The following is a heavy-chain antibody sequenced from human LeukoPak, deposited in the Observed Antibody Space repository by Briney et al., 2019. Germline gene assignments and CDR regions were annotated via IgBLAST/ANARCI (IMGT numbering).Heavy chain of an antibody. V-gene: IGHV3-23*01. Sequence: GGSLRLSCAASGFTFSSYAMSWVRQAPGKGLGWASAISGSGGSTYYADSVKGRFTISRDNSKNTLYLQMNSLRAEDTAVYYCAKDRRITIFGVVTRSRLDPWGQGTLVTVSS. CDR2: ISGSGGST. CDR3: AKDRRITIFGVVTRSRLDP. D-gene: IGHD3-3*01. J-gene: IGHJ5*02. CDR1: GFTFSSYA.